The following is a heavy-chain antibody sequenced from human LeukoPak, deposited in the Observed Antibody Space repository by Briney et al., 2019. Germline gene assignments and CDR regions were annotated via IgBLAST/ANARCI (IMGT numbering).Heavy chain of an antibody. Sequence: PGGSLRLSCAASGFTFSSYSMNWVRQAPGEGLEWVSSISSSSSYIYYADSVKGRFTISRDNAKNSLYLQMNSLRAEDTAVYYCARAVSAEYFDYWGQGTLVTVSS. CDR1: GFTFSSYS. CDR2: ISSSSSYI. D-gene: IGHD1-14*01. V-gene: IGHV3-21*01. J-gene: IGHJ4*02. CDR3: ARAVSAEYFDY.